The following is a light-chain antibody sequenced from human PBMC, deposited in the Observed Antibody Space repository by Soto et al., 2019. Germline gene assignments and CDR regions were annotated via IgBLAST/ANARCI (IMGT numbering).Light chain of an antibody. V-gene: IGKV1-39*01. J-gene: IGKJ2*01. CDR3: QQSYSTPYT. CDR2: AAS. CDR1: QSISNH. Sequence: DIQMTQSPSSLSASVGDRVTITCRASQSISNHLNWYQQKPGKAPKLLIYAASSLQSGVPSRFSGSGSGTDFTLTISSLQPEDFAPYYCQQSYSTPYTFGQGTKVDIK.